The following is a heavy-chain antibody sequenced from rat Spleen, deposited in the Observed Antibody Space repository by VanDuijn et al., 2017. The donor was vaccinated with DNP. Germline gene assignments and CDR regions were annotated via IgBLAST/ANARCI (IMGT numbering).Heavy chain of an antibody. Sequence: QVQLKESGPGLVQPSQTLSLTCTVAGFSLTNYGVIWVRQSPGKGLEWMGIIWGHGSTDYNSALKFRLSINRDTSKSQVFLKMNSLQTDDTAIYYCTRESWGYVMDAWGQGASVTVSS. CDR1: GFSLTNYG. CDR3: TRESWGYVMDA. J-gene: IGHJ4*01. D-gene: IGHD5-1*01. CDR2: IWGHGST. V-gene: IGHV2S75*01.